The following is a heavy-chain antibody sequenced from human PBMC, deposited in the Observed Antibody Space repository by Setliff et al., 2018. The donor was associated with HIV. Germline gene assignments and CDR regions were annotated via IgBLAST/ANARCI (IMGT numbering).Heavy chain of an antibody. CDR1: GGSISNYY. V-gene: IGHV4-59*01. Sequence: SETLSLTCTVSGGSISNYYWSWLRQPPGKGLEWIGYIYYTGSTNYDPSLKSRVAISLDASKDQFSLRLSSVTAADTAVYYCARGRSLVRGSGSPENYYMDVWGKGTTVTVSS. D-gene: IGHD3-10*01. J-gene: IGHJ6*03. CDR3: ARGRSLVRGSGSPENYYMDV. CDR2: IYYTGST.